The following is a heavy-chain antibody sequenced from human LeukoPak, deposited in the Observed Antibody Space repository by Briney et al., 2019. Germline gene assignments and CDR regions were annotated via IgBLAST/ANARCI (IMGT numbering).Heavy chain of an antibody. Sequence: GGSLRLSCAASGFTFSSYWMSWVRQAPGKGLEWVAHIKQDGSEKYYVDSVKGRFTISRDNAKISLYLQMNSLGAEDTAVYYCANQYSSGWYGEAFDIWGQGTMVTVSS. D-gene: IGHD6-19*01. CDR1: GFTFSSYW. V-gene: IGHV3-7*01. CDR2: IKQDGSEK. CDR3: ANQYSSGWYGEAFDI. J-gene: IGHJ3*02.